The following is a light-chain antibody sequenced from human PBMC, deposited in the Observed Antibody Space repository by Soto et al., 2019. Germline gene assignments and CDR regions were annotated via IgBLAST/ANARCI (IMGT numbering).Light chain of an antibody. V-gene: IGLV2-8*01. CDR3: SSYAGSSNV. CDR2: EVN. CDR1: SSDVGGYNY. Sequence: QSALTQPPSASGSPGQSVAISCTGTSSDVGGYNYVSWYQQHPGKAPKHMIYEVNKRPSGVPDRFSGSKSGNTASLTVSGLQAEYEADYYCSSYAGSSNVFGTGTKLTVL. J-gene: IGLJ1*01.